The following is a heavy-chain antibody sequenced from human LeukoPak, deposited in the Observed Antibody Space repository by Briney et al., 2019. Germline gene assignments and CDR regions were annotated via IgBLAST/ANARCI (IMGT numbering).Heavy chain of an antibody. Sequence: GGSLRLSCAGSGFTFSSSAMSWVRQVPGKGLEWVSGISASGGSTSYADSVRGRFTISRDNSKNTLYVRMNSLRDEDTAVYYCAKDLIAYSYGYAGRSNFDYWGQGTLVTVSS. CDR3: AKDLIAYSYGYAGRSNFDY. V-gene: IGHV3-23*01. J-gene: IGHJ4*02. CDR2: ISASGGST. CDR1: GFTFSSSA. D-gene: IGHD5-18*01.